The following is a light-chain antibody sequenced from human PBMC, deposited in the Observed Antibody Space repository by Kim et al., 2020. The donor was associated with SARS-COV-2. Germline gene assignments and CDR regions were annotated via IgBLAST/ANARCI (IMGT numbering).Light chain of an antibody. CDR3: NSRDSSGNHLV. CDR1: SLRSYY. V-gene: IGLV3-19*01. Sequence: SSELTQDPAVSVALGQTVRSTCQGDSLRSYYASWYQQKPGQAPVLVIYGKNNRPSGIPDRFSGSSSGNTASLTITGAQAEDEADYYFNSRDSSGNHLVFG. J-gene: IGLJ3*02. CDR2: GKN.